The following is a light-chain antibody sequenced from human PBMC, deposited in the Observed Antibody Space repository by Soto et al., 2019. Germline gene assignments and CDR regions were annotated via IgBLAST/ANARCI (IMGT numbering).Light chain of an antibody. CDR2: WAS. CDR3: QQYYSTPRT. J-gene: IGKJ1*01. CDR1: QSVLYSSNNKNY. V-gene: IGKV4-1*01. Sequence: DIVMTQSPDSLAVSLGERATINCKSSQSVLYSSNNKNYLAWYQQKAGQPPKLLIYWASTRESGVPDRFSGSGSGPDFALTISSLQAEDVAVYYCQQYYSTPRTFGQGTKVEIK.